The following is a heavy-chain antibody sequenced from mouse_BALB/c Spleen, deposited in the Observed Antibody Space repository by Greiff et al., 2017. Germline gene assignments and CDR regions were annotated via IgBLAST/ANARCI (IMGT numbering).Heavy chain of an antibody. D-gene: IGHD2-14*01. CDR2: INPSTGYT. Sequence: VQLQESGAELAKPGASVKMSCKASGYTFTSYWMHWVKQRPGQGLEWIGYINPSTGYTEYNQKFKDKATLTADKSSSTAYMQLSSLTSEDSAVYYCARRGRYDGFDYWGQGTTLTVSS. J-gene: IGHJ2*01. CDR1: GYTFTSYW. CDR3: ARRGRYDGFDY. V-gene: IGHV1-7*01.